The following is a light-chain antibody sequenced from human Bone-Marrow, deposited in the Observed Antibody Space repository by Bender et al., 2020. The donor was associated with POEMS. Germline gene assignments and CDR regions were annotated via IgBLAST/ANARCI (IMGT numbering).Light chain of an antibody. V-gene: IGLV3-21*01. Sequence: SSVLTQPPSVSVAPGQTARITCGGNNIESKSVHWYQQKPGQSPVLVIFQDSKRPSGIPERFSGSNSGNTATLTISGTQALDEAAYYCQAWDTGTAAVFGGGTTLTVL. CDR3: QAWDTGTAAV. CDR1: NIESKS. J-gene: IGLJ3*02. CDR2: QDS.